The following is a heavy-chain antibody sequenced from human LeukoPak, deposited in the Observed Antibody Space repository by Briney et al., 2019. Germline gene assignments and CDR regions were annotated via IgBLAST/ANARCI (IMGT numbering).Heavy chain of an antibody. J-gene: IGHJ4*02. CDR3: ARLNFGDDY. D-gene: IGHD4-17*01. CDR2: IYGSTSA. CDR1: GFTVSSKY. Sequence: GGSLRLSCAASGFTVSSKYINWVRQAPGKGLEWVSLIYGSTSADYADSVKGRFTISRDNSMNTVYLQMNSLRAEDTAIYYCARLNFGDDYWGQGTLVAVSS. V-gene: IGHV3-66*01.